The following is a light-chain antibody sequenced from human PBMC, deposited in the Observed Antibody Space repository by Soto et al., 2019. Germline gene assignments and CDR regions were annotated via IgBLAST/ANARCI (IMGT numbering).Light chain of an antibody. J-gene: IGKJ3*01. CDR1: QSVSSY. CDR3: QQRSNWPPVFT. V-gene: IGKV3-11*01. Sequence: EIVLTQSPATLSLSPGERATLSCRASQSVSSYLAWYQQKAGQAPRLLIYDASNRATGIPARFSGSGSGTDFTRTISSLEPEDSAVYYCQQRSNWPPVFTFGPGTKVDIK. CDR2: DAS.